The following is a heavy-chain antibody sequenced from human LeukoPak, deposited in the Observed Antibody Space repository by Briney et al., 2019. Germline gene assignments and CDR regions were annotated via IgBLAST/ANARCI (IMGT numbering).Heavy chain of an antibody. CDR1: GGSISSYY. J-gene: IGHJ5*02. CDR2: ISYSGST. Sequence: SETLSLTCTVSGGSISSYYWNWIRQPPGKGLEWIGYISYSGSTNYNPSLKSRVTISVETSKNQFSLKLKSVTAADTAVYYCARGGYYGSGNDFRFDPWGQGTLVTVSS. CDR3: ARGGYYGSGNDFRFDP. V-gene: IGHV4-59*01. D-gene: IGHD3-10*01.